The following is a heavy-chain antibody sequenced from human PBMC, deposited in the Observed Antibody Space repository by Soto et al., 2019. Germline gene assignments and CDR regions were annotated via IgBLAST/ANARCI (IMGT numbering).Heavy chain of an antibody. J-gene: IGHJ3*02. CDR3: ARDLNTALVIGDDFDI. V-gene: IGHV3-21*01. CDR2: ISSRSNYI. CDR1: GFTFSSYT. Sequence: GGSLRLSCAASGFTFSSYTMNWVRQAPGKGLEWVSSISSRSNYIYYADSVKGRFTISRDNAKNSLYLQMSSLRAEDTAVYYCARDLNTALVIGDDFDIRGHGPMVTVS. D-gene: IGHD5-18*01.